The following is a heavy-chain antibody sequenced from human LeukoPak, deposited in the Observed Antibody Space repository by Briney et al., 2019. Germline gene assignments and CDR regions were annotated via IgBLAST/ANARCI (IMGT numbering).Heavy chain of an antibody. D-gene: IGHD3-10*01. CDR2: INSDTSST. V-gene: IGHV3-74*03. CDR3: ARDRFYIPDV. Sequence: GGSLRLSCAASGFSFSTSWMHWVRQVPGKALVWVSLINSDTSSTTYADSVKGRFTISRDNAKNTVYLQMNSLRPEDTAVYYCARDRFYIPDVWGKGTTVTVSS. J-gene: IGHJ6*04. CDR1: GFSFSTSW.